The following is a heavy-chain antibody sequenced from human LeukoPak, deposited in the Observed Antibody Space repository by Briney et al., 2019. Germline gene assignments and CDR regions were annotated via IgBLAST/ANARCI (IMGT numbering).Heavy chain of an antibody. V-gene: IGHV3-53*01. CDR1: GFTVSSNY. D-gene: IGHD3-16*02. J-gene: IGHJ4*02. Sequence: PGGPLRLSCAASGFTVSSNYMSCVRQAPGKGLEWVSVIYSGGSTYYADSVKGRFTISRDNSKNTLYLQMNSLRAEDTAVYYCASLFGGVIAFDYWGQGTLVTVSS. CDR3: ASLFGGVIAFDY. CDR2: IYSGGST.